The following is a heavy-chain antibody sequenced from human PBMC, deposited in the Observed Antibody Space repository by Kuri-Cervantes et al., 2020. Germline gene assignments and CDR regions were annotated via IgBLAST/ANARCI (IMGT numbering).Heavy chain of an antibody. J-gene: IGHJ4*02. CDR1: GGSISSSSYY. V-gene: IGHV4-39*07. CDR3: ARVLNEVSSYGYRYYFDY. Sequence: GSLRLSCTVSGGSISSSSYYWGWIRQPPGKGLEWIGEINHSGSTNYNPSLKSRVTISVDTSKNQFSLKLSSVTAADTAVYYCARVLNEVSSYGYRYYFDYWGQGTLVTVSS. CDR2: INHSGST. D-gene: IGHD5-18*01.